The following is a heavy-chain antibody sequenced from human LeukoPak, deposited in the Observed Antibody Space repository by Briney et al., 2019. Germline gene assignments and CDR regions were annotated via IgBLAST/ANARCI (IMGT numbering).Heavy chain of an antibody. CDR1: GFTFTSSA. J-gene: IGHJ4*02. CDR3: AAVRAYGDYGWGFDY. V-gene: IGHV1-58*01. D-gene: IGHD4-17*01. Sequence: GTSVKVSCKASGFTFTSSAVQWVRQARGQRLEWIGWIVVGSGNTNYAQKIQERVTITRDMSTSTAYMELSSLRSEDTAVYYCAAVRAYGDYGWGFDYWGQGTLVTVSS. CDR2: IVVGSGNT.